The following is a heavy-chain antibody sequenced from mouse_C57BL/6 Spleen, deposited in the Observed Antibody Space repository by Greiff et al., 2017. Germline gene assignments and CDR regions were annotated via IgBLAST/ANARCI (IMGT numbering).Heavy chain of an antibody. V-gene: IGHV1-55*01. J-gene: IGHJ4*01. CDR3: ARSGYYGDYAMDY. Sequence: VQLQQPGAELVKPGASVKMSCKASGYTFTSYWITWVKQRPGQGLEWIGDIYPGSGSTNYNEKFKSKATLTVDTSSSTAYMQLSSLTSEDSAVYYCARSGYYGDYAMDYWGQGTSVTVSS. CDR1: GYTFTSYW. D-gene: IGHD1-1*01. CDR2: IYPGSGST.